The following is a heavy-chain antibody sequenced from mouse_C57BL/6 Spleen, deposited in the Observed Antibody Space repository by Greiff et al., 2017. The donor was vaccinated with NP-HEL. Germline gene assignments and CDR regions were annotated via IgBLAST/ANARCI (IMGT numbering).Heavy chain of an antibody. D-gene: IGHD2-4*01. Sequence: QVHVKQSGAELVKPGASVKMSCKASGYTFTTYPIEWMKQNHGKSLEWIGNFHPYNDDTKYNEKFKGKATLTVEKSSSTVYLELSRLTSDDSAVYYCARRGYDYDPFAYWGQGTLVTVSA. CDR2: FHPYNDDT. CDR3: ARRGYDYDPFAY. CDR1: GYTFTTYP. V-gene: IGHV1-47*01. J-gene: IGHJ3*01.